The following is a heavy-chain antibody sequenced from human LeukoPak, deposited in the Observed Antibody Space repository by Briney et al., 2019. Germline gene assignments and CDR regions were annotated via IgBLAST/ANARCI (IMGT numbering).Heavy chain of an antibody. CDR3: ARGPLYYDYVWGSYRKRYDAFDI. CDR1: GGSFSGYY. D-gene: IGHD3-16*02. J-gene: IGHJ3*02. Sequence: PSETLSLTCAVYGGSFSGYYWSWTRQPPGKGLEWIGEINHSGSTNHNPSLKSRVTISVDTSKNQFSLKLSSVTAADTAVYYCARGPLYYDYVWGSYRKRYDAFDIWGQGTMVTVSS. CDR2: INHSGST. V-gene: IGHV4-34*01.